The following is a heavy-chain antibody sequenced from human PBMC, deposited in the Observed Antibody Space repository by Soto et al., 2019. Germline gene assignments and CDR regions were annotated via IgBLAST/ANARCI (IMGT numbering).Heavy chain of an antibody. D-gene: IGHD6-19*01. Sequence: QVQLVQSGAEVTKPGASVKVSCKASQYTFSNYYLHWVRQAPGQRPEWMGWMNNGGGTIYAQEFQGRLTMTRETSITPAYMALNRLSSADTGFYYCATSSDWSPLLDYWGQGTLVTVSS. CDR2: MNNGGGT. CDR3: ATSSDWSPLLDY. V-gene: IGHV1-2*02. CDR1: QYTFSNYY. J-gene: IGHJ4*02.